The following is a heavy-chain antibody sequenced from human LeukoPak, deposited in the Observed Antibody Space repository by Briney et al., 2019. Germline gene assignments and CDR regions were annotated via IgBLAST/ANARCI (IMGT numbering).Heavy chain of an antibody. CDR2: IYYSGST. CDR1: GGSISSYY. J-gene: IGHJ4*02. CDR3: ARGDTIFGVVTPPYYFDY. V-gene: IGHV4-59*01. Sequence: SETLSLXCTVSGGSISSYYWSWIRQPPGKGLEWIGYIYYSGSTNYNPSLKSRVTISVDTSKNQFSLKLSSVTAADTAVYYCARGDTIFGVVTPPYYFDYWGQGTLVTVSS. D-gene: IGHD3-3*01.